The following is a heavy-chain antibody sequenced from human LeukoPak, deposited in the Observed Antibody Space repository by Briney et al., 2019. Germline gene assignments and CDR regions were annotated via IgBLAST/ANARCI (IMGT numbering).Heavy chain of an antibody. CDR3: ARDRSWNYPLGWFDP. Sequence: YPSETLSLTCTVSGGSLSSHYWSWIRQPPGKGLEWIGYIYYSGSTDYNPSLKSRVTISVDTSNHQISLHLRSVTAADTAVYYCARDRSWNYPLGWFDPWGQGTLVTVSS. D-gene: IGHD1-7*01. J-gene: IGHJ5*02. CDR1: GGSLSSHY. V-gene: IGHV4-59*11. CDR2: IYYSGST.